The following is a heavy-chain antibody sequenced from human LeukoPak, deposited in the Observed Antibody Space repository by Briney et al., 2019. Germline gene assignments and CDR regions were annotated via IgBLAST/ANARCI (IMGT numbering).Heavy chain of an antibody. Sequence: GGSLRLSCAASGFTLTNFAVSWVRQAPGKGLEWVSVIVGSDDGKYYADSVKGRFTISRDNSKNTLYLQMNSLRAEDTAVYYCARDRGGYYYYMDVWGKGTTVTVSS. CDR3: ARDRGGYYYYMDV. CDR2: IVGSDDGK. J-gene: IGHJ6*03. CDR1: GFTLTNFA. V-gene: IGHV3-23*01.